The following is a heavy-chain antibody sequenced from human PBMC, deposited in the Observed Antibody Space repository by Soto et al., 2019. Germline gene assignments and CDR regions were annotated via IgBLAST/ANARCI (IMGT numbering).Heavy chain of an antibody. CDR1: GVSITSYF. Sequence: PSETLSLTCTVSGVSITSYFWSWIRQTPGKGLDWIGSISFSGATYSNPSLKGRAALSVDTSENHLSLTLNSVTSADTAVYFCARDRRDGYKRYFASWGQGNQVTSPQ. CDR3: ARDRRDGYKRYFAS. J-gene: IGHJ5*02. V-gene: IGHV4-59*01. D-gene: IGHD3-9*01. CDR2: ISFSGAT.